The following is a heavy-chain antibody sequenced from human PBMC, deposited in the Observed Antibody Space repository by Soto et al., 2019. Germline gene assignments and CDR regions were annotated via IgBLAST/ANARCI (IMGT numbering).Heavy chain of an antibody. CDR1: GGSFSCYY. CDR2: INHSGST. J-gene: IGHJ5*02. Sequence: SETLSLTCAVYGGSFSCYYWSWIRQPPGKGLEWIGEINHSGSTNYNPSLKSRVTISVDTSKNQFSLKLSSVTAADTAVYYCARVAPFYYDFWSGSKIRTAPHGWFDPWGQGTLVTVSS. D-gene: IGHD3-3*01. CDR3: ARVAPFYYDFWSGSKIRTAPHGWFDP. V-gene: IGHV4-34*01.